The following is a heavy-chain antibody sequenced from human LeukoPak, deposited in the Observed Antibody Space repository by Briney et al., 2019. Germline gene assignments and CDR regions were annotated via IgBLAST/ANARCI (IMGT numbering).Heavy chain of an antibody. CDR3: AKTSDYYFSLDN. V-gene: IGHV3-53*01. Sequence: GGSLRLSCAASGFTVSSNYMTWVRQAPGRGLERVSTLYSGGSTYYADSVEGRFTISRDSSKNTLYLQMNSLRAEDTAVYYCAKTSDYYFSLDNWGQGTLVTVSS. D-gene: IGHD3-22*01. J-gene: IGHJ4*02. CDR2: LYSGGST. CDR1: GFTVSSNY.